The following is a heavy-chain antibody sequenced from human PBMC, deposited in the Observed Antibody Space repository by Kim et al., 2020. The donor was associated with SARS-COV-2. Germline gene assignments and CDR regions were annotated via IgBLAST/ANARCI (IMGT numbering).Heavy chain of an antibody. CDR1: GDYINDYY. D-gene: IGHD2-15*01. CDR2: IYYSGDT. CDR3: AREKFIGSFDY. V-gene: IGHV4-59*01. J-gene: IGHJ4*02. Sequence: SETLSLTCTVSGDYINDYYWNWIRRPPGRGLEWIGYIYYSGDTKYNPSLESRVTISVDRSQHQFSLRLTSVTDADTAVYYCAREKFIGSFDYWGQRSLVAVSS.